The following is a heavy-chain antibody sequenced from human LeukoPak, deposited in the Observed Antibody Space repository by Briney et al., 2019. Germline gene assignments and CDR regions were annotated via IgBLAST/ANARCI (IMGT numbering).Heavy chain of an antibody. CDR1: GFTFSGYD. Sequence: GGSLRLSCAASGFTFSGYDMHWVRQAAGEGLEWVSTIGAAGDTYYLDSVKGRFTISRENAKNSLCLQLNSLQAGDTAVYYCIRAQPRSNLDYWGQGTLVTVSS. V-gene: IGHV3-13*01. CDR3: IRAQPRSNLDY. J-gene: IGHJ4*02. D-gene: IGHD6-13*01. CDR2: IGAAGDT.